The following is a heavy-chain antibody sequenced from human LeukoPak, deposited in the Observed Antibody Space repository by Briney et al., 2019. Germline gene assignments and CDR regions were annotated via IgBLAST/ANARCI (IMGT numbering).Heavy chain of an antibody. V-gene: IGHV3-48*03. D-gene: IGHD3-10*01. CDR3: AKDWGREFASGSSYLDD. CDR2: ISSSGSTI. Sequence: GGSLRLSCAASGFTFSSYEMNWVRQAPGKGLEWVSYISSSGSTIYYADSVKGRFTISRDDSKNTLYLQMNSLRTEDTALYYCAKDWGREFASGSSYLDDWGLGTPVTVSS. CDR1: GFTFSSYE. J-gene: IGHJ4*02.